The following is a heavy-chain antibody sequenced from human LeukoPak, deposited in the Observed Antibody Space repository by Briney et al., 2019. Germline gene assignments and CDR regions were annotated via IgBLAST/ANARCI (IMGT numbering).Heavy chain of an antibody. CDR3: AKGSDPFRWLGELDS. CDR2: IRYDGSNK. CDR1: GFTFSSYG. V-gene: IGHV3-30*02. J-gene: IGHJ5*01. D-gene: IGHD3-10*01. Sequence: GGSLRLSCAASGFTFSSYGMHWVRQAPGKGLEWVAFIRYDGSNKYYADSVKGRFTISRDNSKNTLYLQMNSLRAEDTAVYYCAKGSDPFRWLGELDSWGQGTLVTVSS.